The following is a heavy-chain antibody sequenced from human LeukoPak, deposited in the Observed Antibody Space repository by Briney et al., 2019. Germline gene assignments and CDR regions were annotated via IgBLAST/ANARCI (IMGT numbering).Heavy chain of an antibody. Sequence: GGSLRLSCAASGFTFSSYSMNWVRQAPGKGLEWVSSISSSSSYIYYADPVKGRFTISRDNAKNSLYLQMNSLRAEDTAVYYCARGGYSSSWLQPYYYYGMDVWGQGTTVTVSS. V-gene: IGHV3-21*01. CDR2: ISSSSSYI. CDR3: ARGGYSSSWLQPYYYYGMDV. D-gene: IGHD6-13*01. J-gene: IGHJ6*02. CDR1: GFTFSSYS.